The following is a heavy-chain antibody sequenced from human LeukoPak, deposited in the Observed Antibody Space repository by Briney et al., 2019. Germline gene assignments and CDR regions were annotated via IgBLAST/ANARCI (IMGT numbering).Heavy chain of an antibody. D-gene: IGHD6-19*01. CDR2: IYYSGST. CDR3: ARVHGKSSDWDGYYYYYYGMDV. Sequence: SETLSLTCTVSGGSFSSGSYYRSWIRQPPGKGLEWIGYIYYSGSTNYNPSLKSRVTISVDTSKNQFSLKLSSETAADTAVYYCARVHGKSSDWDGYYYYYYGMDVWGQGTTVTVSS. J-gene: IGHJ6*02. CDR1: GGSFSSGSYY. V-gene: IGHV4-61*01.